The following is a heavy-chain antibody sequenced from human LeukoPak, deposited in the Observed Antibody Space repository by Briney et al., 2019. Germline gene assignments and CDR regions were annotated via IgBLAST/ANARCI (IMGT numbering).Heavy chain of an antibody. J-gene: IGHJ4*02. V-gene: IGHV4-34*01. Sequence: KSSETLSLTCAVYGGSFSGYYWRWIRQPPGKGLEWIGEINHSGSTNYNPSLKSRVTISVDTSKNQFSLKLSSVTAADTAVYYCARGSGYSYGKFDYWGQGTLVTVSS. CDR2: INHSGST. CDR3: ARGSGYSYGKFDY. D-gene: IGHD5-18*01. CDR1: GGSFSGYY.